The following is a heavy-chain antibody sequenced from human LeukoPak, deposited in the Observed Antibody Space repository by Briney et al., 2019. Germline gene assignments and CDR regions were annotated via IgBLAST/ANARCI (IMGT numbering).Heavy chain of an antibody. CDR1: GFTFSTFA. Sequence: GGSLRLSCAASGFTFSTFAMSCVRQAPGKGLEWVSAISGSGGSTYYADSVKGRFTISRDNSKNTLYLQMNSLRAEDTAVYYCAKDMYYDSSGYLDYWGQGTLVTVSS. J-gene: IGHJ4*02. D-gene: IGHD3-22*01. CDR3: AKDMYYDSSGYLDY. CDR2: ISGSGGST. V-gene: IGHV3-23*01.